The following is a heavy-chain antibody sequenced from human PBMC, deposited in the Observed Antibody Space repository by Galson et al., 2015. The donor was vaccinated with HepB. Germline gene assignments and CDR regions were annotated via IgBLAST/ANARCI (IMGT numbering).Heavy chain of an antibody. CDR3: ALHSGYSYDFDY. Sequence: QSGAEVTKPGESLKISCKGSGSIFTNYWIGWVRQMPGRGLEWMGIIYPGDSDTRYSPSFQGQVTISADKSISTAYLQWSSLKASDTAMYYCALHSGYSYDFDYWGQGTLVTVSS. J-gene: IGHJ4*02. CDR1: GSIFTNYW. V-gene: IGHV5-51*01. D-gene: IGHD5-18*01. CDR2: IYPGDSDT.